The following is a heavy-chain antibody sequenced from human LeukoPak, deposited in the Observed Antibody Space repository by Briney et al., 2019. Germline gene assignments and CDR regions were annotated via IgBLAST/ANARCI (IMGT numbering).Heavy chain of an antibody. J-gene: IGHJ4*02. CDR1: GGSISSYY. CDR3: ARQSRVWGSYRYTELDY. Sequence: PSETLSLTCTVSGGSISSYYWSWIRQPLGKGLEWIGYIYNSGSTNYNPSLKSRVTISMDTSKNQFSLKLSSVTAADTAVYYCARQSRVWGSYRYTELDYWGQGTLVTVSS. CDR2: IYNSGST. D-gene: IGHD3-16*02. V-gene: IGHV4-59*08.